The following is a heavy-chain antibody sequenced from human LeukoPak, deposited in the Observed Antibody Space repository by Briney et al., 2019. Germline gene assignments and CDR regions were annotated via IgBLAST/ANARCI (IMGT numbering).Heavy chain of an antibody. J-gene: IGHJ4*02. D-gene: IGHD1-14*01. CDR2: ISYDGSNK. CDR1: GFTFSSYA. V-gene: IGHV3-30*01. Sequence: PGRSLRLSCAASGFTFSSYAMHWVRQAPGKGREWVAVISYDGSNKYYADSVKGRFTISRDNSKNTLYLQMNSLRAEDTAVYYCASFRYFDYWGQGTLVTVSS. CDR3: ASFRYFDY.